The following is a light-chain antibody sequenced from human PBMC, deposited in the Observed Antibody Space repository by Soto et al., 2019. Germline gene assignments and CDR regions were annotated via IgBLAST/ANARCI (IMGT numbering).Light chain of an antibody. Sequence: QSALTQPASVSGSPGQSITISCTGTSSDVGGYNYVSWYQHHPDRAPKLIISDVNHRPSGISNRFSGSKSGNTASLTISGLQAEDEADYYCNSYTDSSTLVIFGGGTKLTVL. CDR3: NSYTDSSTLVI. CDR1: SSDVGGYNY. CDR2: DVN. J-gene: IGLJ2*01. V-gene: IGLV2-14*03.